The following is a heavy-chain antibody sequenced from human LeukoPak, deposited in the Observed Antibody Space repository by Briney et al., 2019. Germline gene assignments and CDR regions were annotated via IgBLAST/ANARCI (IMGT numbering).Heavy chain of an antibody. CDR1: GASISSQY. Sequence: SETLSLTCTVSGASISSQYWSWIRKTPGKGLEWIAYIHHTETTNYNPSLKSRVTISVDTSKNQFSLKLSSVTAADTAVYYCARSLRERCGAYYFDYWGQGTLVTVSS. J-gene: IGHJ4*02. V-gene: IGHV4-59*11. CDR2: IHHTETT. D-gene: IGHD1-1*01. CDR3: ARSLRERCGAYYFDY.